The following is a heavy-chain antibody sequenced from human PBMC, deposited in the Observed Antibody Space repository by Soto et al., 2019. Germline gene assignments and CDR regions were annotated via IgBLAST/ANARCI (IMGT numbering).Heavy chain of an antibody. CDR3: AKGQVSYYYYYCMDV. D-gene: IGHD6-6*01. Sequence: QVQLVESGGGVVQPGRSLRLSCAASGFTFNSYGMHWVRQAPGKGLEWVAVITYDGSNKYYADSVKGRFTISRDNSKNTLYLQMNSLRAEDTAVYYCAKGQVSYYYYYCMDVWGQGTTVTVSS. J-gene: IGHJ6*02. V-gene: IGHV3-30*18. CDR2: ITYDGSNK. CDR1: GFTFNSYG.